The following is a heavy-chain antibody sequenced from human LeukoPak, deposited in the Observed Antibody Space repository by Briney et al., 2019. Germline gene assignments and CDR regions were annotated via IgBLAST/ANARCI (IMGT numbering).Heavy chain of an antibody. J-gene: IGHJ3*02. CDR1: GFTFSSYT. Sequence: GGSLRLSCAASGFTFSSYTMGWVRQAPGKGLEWVSDINKIGDTTYYADSVRGRFTISRDNSKNTLYLQMNSLRDEDTAVYCCAKASVGGSAYDIWGQGTMVTISS. CDR2: INKIGDTT. CDR3: AKASVGGSAYDI. V-gene: IGHV3-23*01. D-gene: IGHD1-26*01.